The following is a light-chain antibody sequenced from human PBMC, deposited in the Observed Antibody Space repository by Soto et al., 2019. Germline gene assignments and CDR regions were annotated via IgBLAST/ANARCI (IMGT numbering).Light chain of an antibody. Sequence: QSVLTQPPSVSGAPGQRVTISCTGSSSNIGAGYDVHWYQPLPGTAPKLLIYGNSNRPSGVPDRFSGSKSGTSASLAITGRQAEDEADYYGQSYDSSLSGVVFGGGTKLTVL. J-gene: IGLJ2*01. CDR2: GNS. CDR3: QSYDSSLSGVV. V-gene: IGLV1-40*01. CDR1: SSNIGAGYD.